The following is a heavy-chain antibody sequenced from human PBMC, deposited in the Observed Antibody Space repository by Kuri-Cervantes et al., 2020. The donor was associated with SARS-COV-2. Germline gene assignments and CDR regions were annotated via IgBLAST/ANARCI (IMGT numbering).Heavy chain of an antibody. V-gene: IGHV3-48*03. D-gene: IGHD4-23*01. CDR2: ISSSGSTI. CDR3: AKDVVMTTVEESY. Sequence: GGSLRLSCAASGFTFSGFAMFWVRQAPGKGLEWVSYISSSGSTIYYADSVKGRFTISRDNAKNTLYLQMNSLRAEDTAVYYCAKDVVMTTVEESYWGQGTLVTVSS. J-gene: IGHJ4*02. CDR1: GFTFSGFA.